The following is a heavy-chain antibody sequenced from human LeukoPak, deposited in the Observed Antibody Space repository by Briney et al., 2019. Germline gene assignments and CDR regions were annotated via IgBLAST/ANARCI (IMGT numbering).Heavy chain of an antibody. D-gene: IGHD2-2*01. Sequence: SQTLSLTCAISGDSVSSNSAAWNWIRQSPSRGLEWLGRTYYRSKWNNDYAVSVKSRITINADTSKNQFSLQLNSVTPEDTAVYYCATEKIYCSSTSCYVRWFDPWGQGTLVTVSS. CDR1: GDSVSSNSAA. CDR2: TYYRSKWNN. V-gene: IGHV6-1*01. J-gene: IGHJ5*02. CDR3: ATEKIYCSSTSCYVRWFDP.